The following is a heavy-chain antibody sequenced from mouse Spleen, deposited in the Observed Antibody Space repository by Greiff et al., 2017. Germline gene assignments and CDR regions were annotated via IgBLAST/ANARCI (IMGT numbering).Heavy chain of an antibody. Sequence: QVQLQQSGAELVRPGTSVKVSCKASGYAFTNYLIEWVKQRPGQGLEWIGVINPGSGGTNYNEKFKGKATLTADKSSSTAYMQLSSLTSEDSAVYFCARSGGYDWGQGTSVTVSS. CDR2: INPGSGGT. CDR1: GYAFTNYL. CDR3: ARSGGYD. J-gene: IGHJ4*01. V-gene: IGHV1-54*01. D-gene: IGHD2-10*02.